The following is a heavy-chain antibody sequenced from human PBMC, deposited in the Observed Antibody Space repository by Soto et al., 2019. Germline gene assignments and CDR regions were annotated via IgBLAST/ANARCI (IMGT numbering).Heavy chain of an antibody. CDR3: GGGGGEMATIANADY. CDR1: GFTFSSYS. CDR2: ISSSSSYI. Sequence: EVQLVESGGGLVKPGGSLRLSCAASGFTFSSYSMNWVRQAPGKGLEWVSSISSSSSYIYYADSVKGRFTISRDNAKNSLYLEMNSLRAEDPAGYYWGGGGGEMATIANADYWGQGTLVTVSS. J-gene: IGHJ4*02. D-gene: IGHD5-12*01. V-gene: IGHV3-21*01.